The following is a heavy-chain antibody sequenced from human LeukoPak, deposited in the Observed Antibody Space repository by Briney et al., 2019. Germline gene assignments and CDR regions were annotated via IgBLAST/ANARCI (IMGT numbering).Heavy chain of an antibody. CDR1: GFTVSSNY. D-gene: IGHD6-19*01. CDR2: IYSGDST. CDR3: ARVAVRISGWYDY. J-gene: IGHJ4*02. V-gene: IGHV3-53*01. Sequence: HPGGSLRLSCAASGFTVSSNYMSWVRQAPGKGLVWVSVIYSGDSTYYADSVKGQFTISRDNSKNTMYLQMNSLRAEDTAVYYCARVAVRISGWYDYWGQGTLVTVSS.